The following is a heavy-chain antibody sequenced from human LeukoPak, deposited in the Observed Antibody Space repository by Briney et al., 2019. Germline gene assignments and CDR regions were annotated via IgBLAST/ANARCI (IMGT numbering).Heavy chain of an antibody. CDR1: GDSITSCGYY. D-gene: IGHD2-2*01. Sequence: SQTLSLTCSVSGDSITSCGYYWNWIRQPPGKGLEWIGFIYYNGGTFYNPSLKSRLTISVETSKNEFSLNLKSVTAADTGVYYCARGKWPAAKGGNWFDPWGPGTMVTVSS. J-gene: IGHJ5*02. CDR2: IYYNGGT. V-gene: IGHV4-30-4*01. CDR3: ARGKWPAAKGGNWFDP.